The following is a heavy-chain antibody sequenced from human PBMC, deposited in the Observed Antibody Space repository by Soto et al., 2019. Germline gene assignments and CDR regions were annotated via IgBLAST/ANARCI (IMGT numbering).Heavy chain of an antibody. CDR1: GFTFSSYA. Sequence: EVQLLESGGGLVQPGGSLRLSCAASGFTFSSYAMSWVRQAPGKGLEWVSAISGSGGSTYYADSVKGRFTISRDNSKNTLYLQMNSLRAEDTAVYYCANGQYCSSTSCYVGAFDIWGQGTMVTVSS. J-gene: IGHJ3*02. CDR3: ANGQYCSSTSCYVGAFDI. CDR2: ISGSGGST. D-gene: IGHD2-2*01. V-gene: IGHV3-23*01.